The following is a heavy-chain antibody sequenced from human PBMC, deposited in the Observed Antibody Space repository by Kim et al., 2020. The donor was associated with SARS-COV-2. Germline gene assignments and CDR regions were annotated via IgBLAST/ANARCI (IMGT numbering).Heavy chain of an antibody. Sequence: GGSLRLSCAASGFTFSSHWIHWVRQEPRKEKVWVSHINRDGSSTTYADSVKGRFTISRDNAKKTVYLQMNSLRAEDTAVYYCARDRAYGMDVWGQGTTVTVSS. CDR2: INRDGSST. J-gene: IGHJ6*02. CDR1: GFTFSSHW. V-gene: IGHV3-74*01. CDR3: ARDRAYGMDV.